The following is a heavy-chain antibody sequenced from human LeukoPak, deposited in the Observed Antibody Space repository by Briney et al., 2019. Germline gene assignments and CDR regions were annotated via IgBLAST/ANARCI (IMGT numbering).Heavy chain of an antibody. CDR2: ISGSGGST. V-gene: IGHV3-23*01. Sequence: GGSLRLSCTASGFTFGDYATSWVRQAPGKGLEWVSAISGSGGSTYYADSVKGRFTISRDNSKNTLYLQMNSLRAEDTAVYYCARDSYGTLDYWGQGTLVTVSS. CDR1: GFTFGDYA. J-gene: IGHJ4*02. D-gene: IGHD5-18*01. CDR3: ARDSYGTLDY.